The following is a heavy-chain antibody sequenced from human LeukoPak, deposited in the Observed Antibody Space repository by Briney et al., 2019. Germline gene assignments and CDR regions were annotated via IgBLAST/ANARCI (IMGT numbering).Heavy chain of an antibody. D-gene: IGHD1-26*01. Sequence: GGSLRLSCAASWFSVSGNYMSWVRQAPGKGLEWVSVIYSGGSTDYADSVKGRFTISRDNSKNTLYLQMNSLRAEDTAVYYCASSSGSWGLDYWGQGTLVTVSS. J-gene: IGHJ4*02. V-gene: IGHV3-53*01. CDR3: ASSSGSWGLDY. CDR1: WFSVSGNY. CDR2: IYSGGST.